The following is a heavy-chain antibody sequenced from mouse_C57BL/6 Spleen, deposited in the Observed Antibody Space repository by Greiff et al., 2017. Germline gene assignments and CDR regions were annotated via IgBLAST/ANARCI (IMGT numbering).Heavy chain of an antibody. Sequence: VQLQQSGAELARPGASVKMSCKASGYTFTSYTMHWVKQRPGQGLEWIGYINPSSGYTKYNQKFKDKATLTADKSSSTAYMQLSSLTSEDSAVYYCARSDDPYWYFDVWGTGTTVTVSS. CDR3: ARSDDPYWYFDV. V-gene: IGHV1-4*01. CDR2: INPSSGYT. J-gene: IGHJ1*03. CDR1: GYTFTSYT.